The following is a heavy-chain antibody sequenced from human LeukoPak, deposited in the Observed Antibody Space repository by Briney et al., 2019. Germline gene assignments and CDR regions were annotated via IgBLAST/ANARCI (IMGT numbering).Heavy chain of an antibody. J-gene: IGHJ4*02. CDR3: ARDAPGRDILTGYLDY. V-gene: IGHV1-69*13. D-gene: IGHD3-9*01. Sequence: SVKVSCKASGGTSSSYAISRVRQAPGQGLEWMGGIIPIFGTANYAQKFQGRVTITADESTSTAYMELSSLRSEDTAVYYCARDAPGRDILTGYLDYWGQGTLVTVSS. CDR1: GGTSSSYA. CDR2: IIPIFGTA.